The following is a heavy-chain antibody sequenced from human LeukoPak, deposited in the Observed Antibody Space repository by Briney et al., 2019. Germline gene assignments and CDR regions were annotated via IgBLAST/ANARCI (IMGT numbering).Heavy chain of an antibody. V-gene: IGHV1-69*05. CDR3: ARESQSRPSAFDI. CDR1: GGTFSSYA. J-gene: IGHJ3*02. D-gene: IGHD2-2*01. Sequence: GASVKVSCKASGGTFSSYAISWVRQAPGQGLEWMGGIIPIFGTANYAQKFQGRVTITTDESTSTAYMELSSLRSEDTAVYYCARESQSRPSAFDIWGQGTLVTVSS. CDR2: IIPIFGTA.